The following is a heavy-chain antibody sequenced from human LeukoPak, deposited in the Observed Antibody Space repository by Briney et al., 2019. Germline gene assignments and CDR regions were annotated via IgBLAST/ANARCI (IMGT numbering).Heavy chain of an antibody. CDR3: ATDPILTEGYFYY. V-gene: IGHV1-24*01. J-gene: IGHJ4*02. Sequence: ASVKVSCKVSGYTLTELSMHWLRQAPGKGLEWMGCFDLEDGETIYAQKFQGRVTMTEDTSTDTAYIELSSLRSEDTAVYYCATDPILTEGYFYYWGQGTLIAVSS. CDR2: FDLEDGET. CDR1: GYTLTELS. D-gene: IGHD3-9*01.